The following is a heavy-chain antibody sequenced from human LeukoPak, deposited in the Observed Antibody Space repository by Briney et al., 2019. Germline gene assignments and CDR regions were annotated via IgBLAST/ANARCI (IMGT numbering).Heavy chain of an antibody. CDR2: IKQDGSEK. D-gene: IGHD3-22*01. J-gene: IGHJ5*02. V-gene: IGHV3-7*01. CDR3: ARLHYIYYDRDNWLDP. Sequence: GGSLRLSCAASGFTFSSYWMSWVRQALGKGLEWVANIKQDGSEKYYVDSVKGRFTISRDNAKNSLYLQMNSLRAEDTAVYYCARLHYIYYDRDNWLDPWGQGTLVTVSS. CDR1: GFTFSSYW.